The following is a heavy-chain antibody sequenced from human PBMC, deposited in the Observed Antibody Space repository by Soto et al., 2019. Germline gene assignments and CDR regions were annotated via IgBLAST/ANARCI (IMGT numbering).Heavy chain of an antibody. CDR1: GFTVSSNY. V-gene: IGHV3-53*04. CDR3: ARDHITMVRGGDYYYYMDV. J-gene: IGHJ6*03. CDR2: IYSGGST. Sequence: GGSLRLSCAASGFTVSSNYMSWVRQAPGKGLEWVSVIYSGGSTHYADSVKGRFTISRHNSKNTLYLQMNSLRAEDTAVYYCARDHITMVRGGDYYYYMDVWGKGTTVTVSS. D-gene: IGHD3-10*01.